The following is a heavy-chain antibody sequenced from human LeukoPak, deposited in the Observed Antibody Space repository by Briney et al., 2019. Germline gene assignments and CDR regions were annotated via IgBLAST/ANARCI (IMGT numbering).Heavy chain of an antibody. J-gene: IGHJ4*02. V-gene: IGHV1-69*13. CDR2: IIPIFGTA. D-gene: IGHD6-13*01. CDR3: ARVHLATAGNYFDY. Sequence: GASVKVSCKASGGTFSSYAISWVRPAPGQGLEWMGGIIPIFGTANYAQKFQGRVTITADESTSTAYMELSRLRSEDTAVYYCARVHLATAGNYFDYWGQGTLVTVSS. CDR1: GGTFSSYA.